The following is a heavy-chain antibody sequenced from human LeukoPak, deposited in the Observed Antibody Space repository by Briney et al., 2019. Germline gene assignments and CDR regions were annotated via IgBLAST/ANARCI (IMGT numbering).Heavy chain of an antibody. CDR2: MNPNSGNT. CDR3: ARGPPLRYFDWLWRSDAFDI. V-gene: IGHV1-8*01. D-gene: IGHD3-9*01. J-gene: IGHJ3*02. Sequence: VASVKVSCKASGYTFTSYDINWVRQATGQGLEWMGWMNPNSGNTGYAQKFQGRVTMTRNTSISTAYMELSSLRSEDTAVYYCARGPPLRYFDWLWRSDAFDIWGQGTMVTVSS. CDR1: GYTFTSYD.